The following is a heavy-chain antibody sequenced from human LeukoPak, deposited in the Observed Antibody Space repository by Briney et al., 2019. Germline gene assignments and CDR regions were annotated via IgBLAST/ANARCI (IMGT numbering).Heavy chain of an antibody. D-gene: IGHD2-21*01. CDR2: IYYNGSP. CDR3: ASFASIFGDLDN. Sequence: PSQTLSLTCTVTDASISSDNYYWSWIRQPPGKGLEWIGHIYYNGSPYYNSSLKSRVTISVDTSKNQFSLKLNSVTAADTAVYYCASFASIFGDLDNWGQGALVTVSS. CDR1: DASISSDNYY. V-gene: IGHV4-30-4*01. J-gene: IGHJ4*02.